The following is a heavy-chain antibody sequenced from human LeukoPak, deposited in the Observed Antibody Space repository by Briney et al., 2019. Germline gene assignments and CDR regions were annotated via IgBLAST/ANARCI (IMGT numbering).Heavy chain of an antibody. CDR3: ATGDARYDSSGYYLGL. CDR1: GYTLIELS. D-gene: IGHD3-22*01. Sequence: GASVKVSCKVSGYTLIELSMHWVRQAPGKGLEWMGVFDPEHGETIYAQRFRGRVTMTEDTSTDTAYMELRSLRSEDTAVYYCATGDARYDSSGYYLGLWGQGTLVTVSS. CDR2: FDPEHGET. J-gene: IGHJ4*02. V-gene: IGHV1-24*01.